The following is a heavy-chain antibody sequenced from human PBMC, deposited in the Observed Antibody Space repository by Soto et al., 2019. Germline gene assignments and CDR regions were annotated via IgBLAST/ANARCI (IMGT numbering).Heavy chain of an antibody. CDR1: GGSISSSSYY. Sequence: QLQLQESGPGLVKPSETLSLTCTVSGGSISSSSYYWGWIRQPPGKGLEWIGSIYYSGSTYYNPSLKSRVTISVDTSKNQFSLKLSSVTAADTAVYYCARKYSRKTPPASIMGPPDDYWGQGTLVTVSS. CDR3: ARKYSRKTPPASIMGPPDDY. J-gene: IGHJ4*02. CDR2: IYYSGST. D-gene: IGHD6-6*01. V-gene: IGHV4-39*01.